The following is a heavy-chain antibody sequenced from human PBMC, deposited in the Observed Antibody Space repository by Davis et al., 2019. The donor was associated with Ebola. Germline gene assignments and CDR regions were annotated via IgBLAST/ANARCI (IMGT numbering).Heavy chain of an antibody. CDR2: IYSGGST. CDR1: GFTVSSNY. D-gene: IGHD6-19*01. CDR3: ARGPSRYSSGWYHDY. J-gene: IGHJ4*02. Sequence: GESLKISCAASGFTVSSNYMSWVRQAPGKGLEWVSVIYSGGSTYYADSVKGRFTISRDNSKNTLYLQMNSLRAEDTAVYYCARGPSRYSSGWYHDYWGQGTLVTVSS. V-gene: IGHV3-53*01.